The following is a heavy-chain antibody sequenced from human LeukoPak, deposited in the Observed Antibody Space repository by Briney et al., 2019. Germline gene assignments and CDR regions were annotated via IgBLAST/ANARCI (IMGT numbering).Heavy chain of an antibody. J-gene: IGHJ4*02. CDR3: ARDGYYDSSGYFGD. CDR2: ISYDGSNK. Sequence: PGGSLRLSCAASGFTFSSYAMHWVRQAPGKGLEWVAVISYDGSNKYYADSVKGRFTISRDNSKNTLYLQMNSLRAEDTAVHYCARDGYYDSSGYFGDWGQGTLVTVSS. D-gene: IGHD3-22*01. V-gene: IGHV3-30-3*01. CDR1: GFTFSSYA.